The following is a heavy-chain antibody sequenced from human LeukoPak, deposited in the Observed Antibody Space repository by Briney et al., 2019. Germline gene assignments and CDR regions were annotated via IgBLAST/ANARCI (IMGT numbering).Heavy chain of an antibody. J-gene: IGHJ4*02. V-gene: IGHV1-69*13. CDR2: IIPIFGTA. CDR1: RGTFSSYA. CDR3: ARDEGGDFWSGYYGD. Sequence: GASVKVSCTASRGTFSSYAISWVRQAPGQGLEWMGGIIPIFGTANYAQKFQGRVTITADESTSTAYMELSSLRSEDTAVYYCARDEGGDFWSGYYGDWGQGTLVTVSS. D-gene: IGHD3-3*01.